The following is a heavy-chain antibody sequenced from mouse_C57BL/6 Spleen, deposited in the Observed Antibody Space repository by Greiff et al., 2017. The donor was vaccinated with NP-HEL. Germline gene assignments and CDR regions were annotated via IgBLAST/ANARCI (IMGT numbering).Heavy chain of an antibody. D-gene: IGHD1-1*01. CDR3: AIITTVVARYCDV. V-gene: IGHV5-4*01. CDR1: GFTFSSYA. J-gene: IGHJ1*03. Sequence: EVQRVESGGGLVKPGGSLKLSCAASGFTFSSYAMSWVRQTPEKRLEWVATISDGGSYTYYPDNVKGRFTISRDKAKNNLYLQMSHLKSEDPAMYYCAIITTVVARYCDVWGTGTTVTVSS. CDR2: ISDGGSYT.